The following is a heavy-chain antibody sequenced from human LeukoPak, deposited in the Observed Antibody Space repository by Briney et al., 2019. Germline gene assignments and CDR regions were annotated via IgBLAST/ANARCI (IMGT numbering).Heavy chain of an antibody. CDR1: GFTFSSYA. V-gene: IGHV3-23*01. Sequence: GGSLRLSCAASGFTFSSYAMSWVRQAPGKGLEWVSGISGSGGNTYDADSVKGRFTISRDNSKNALYLQMNSLRVEDTAVYYCAKDRRPHTVSTQNGAFDYWGQGTLVTVSS. CDR3: AKDRRPHTVSTQNGAFDY. J-gene: IGHJ4*02. CDR2: ISGSGGNT. D-gene: IGHD2-2*01.